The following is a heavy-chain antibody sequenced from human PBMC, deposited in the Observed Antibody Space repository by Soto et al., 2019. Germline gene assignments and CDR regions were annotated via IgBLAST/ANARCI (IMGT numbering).Heavy chain of an antibody. D-gene: IGHD1-1*01. Sequence: SVKVSCKASGGTFSNYAISWVRQAPGHGLEWVGGIIPLTETPVYAQTVQGRLTITADEITSAAYMELSSLRSDDTAVYYCAIGTRYIWTCEFWGKGTLVTVSS. V-gene: IGHV1-69*13. CDR2: IIPLTETP. J-gene: IGHJ4*02. CDR3: AIGTRYIWTCEF. CDR1: GGTFSNYA.